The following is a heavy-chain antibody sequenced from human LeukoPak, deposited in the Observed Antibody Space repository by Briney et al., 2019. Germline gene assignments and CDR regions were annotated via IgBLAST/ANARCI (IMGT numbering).Heavy chain of an antibody. CDR3: ARGGYDGKAYSTVDI. CDR2: IFNGGGT. V-gene: IGHV3-53*04. Sequence: GGSLRLSCAASEFTVSSYYMSWVRQPPGKGLEWVSVIFNGGGTDYADSVKGRFTISRHNSKNTLYLQMNSLRADDTAVYYCARGGYDGKAYSTVDIWGQGTMVIVSS. D-gene: IGHD2-15*01. CDR1: EFTVSSYY. J-gene: IGHJ3*02.